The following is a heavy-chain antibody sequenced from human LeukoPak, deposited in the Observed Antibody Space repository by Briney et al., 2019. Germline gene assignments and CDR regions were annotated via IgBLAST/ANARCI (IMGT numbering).Heavy chain of an antibody. D-gene: IGHD6-13*01. CDR2: INSDGSST. V-gene: IGHV3-74*01. CDR1: GFTFSSYW. Sequence: PGGSLRLSCAASGFTFSSYWMHWVRQAPGKGLVWVSRINSDGSSTSYADSVKGRFTISRDTAKNTLYLQMNSLRAEDTAVYYCAILAAPTYYFDYWGQGTLVTVSS. J-gene: IGHJ4*02. CDR3: AILAAPTYYFDY.